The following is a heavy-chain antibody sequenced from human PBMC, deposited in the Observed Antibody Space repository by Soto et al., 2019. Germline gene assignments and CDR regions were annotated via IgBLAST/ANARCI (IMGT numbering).Heavy chain of an antibody. CDR1: GFTFSSYS. D-gene: IGHD2-15*01. CDR2: ISGSGAGT. J-gene: IGHJ6*02. V-gene: IGHV3-23*01. Sequence: EVQLLESGGTLVQPGGSLRLSCAASGFTFSSYSMSWVRQAPGKGLEWVSGISGSGAGTYYADSVQGRFTISRDNSENKVYLQMNSLRAEDTAVYYCANARYCYGGSCYGLPYYYGMDVWGQVTTVTVSS. CDR3: ANARYCYGGSCYGLPYYYGMDV.